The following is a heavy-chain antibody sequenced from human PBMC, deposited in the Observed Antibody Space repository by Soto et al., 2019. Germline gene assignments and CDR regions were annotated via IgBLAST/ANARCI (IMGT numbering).Heavy chain of an antibody. CDR3: ARDITMVRGILYYSGMDV. CDR2: TWYDGSTK. CDR1: GFTFRSYG. J-gene: IGHJ6*02. V-gene: IGHV3-33*01. Sequence: GSLRLSCAASGFTFRSYGMHWIRQAPGKGLEWVTATWYDGSTKDYADSVKGRFTISRDNSKNTLYLQMNNLRVEDTAVYYCARDITMVRGILYYSGMDVWGQGTTVPVSS. D-gene: IGHD3-10*01.